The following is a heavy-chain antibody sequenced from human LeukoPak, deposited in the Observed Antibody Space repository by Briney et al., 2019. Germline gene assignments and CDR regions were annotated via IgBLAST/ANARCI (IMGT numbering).Heavy chain of an antibody. J-gene: IGHJ4*02. CDR3: ATLAVTALYYFDY. Sequence: SETLSLTCTVSGGSISSSSYYWGWIRQPPGKGLEWIGSIYYSGSTYYNPSLKSRVTISVDTSKNQFSLKLSSVTAADTAVYYCATLAVTALYYFDYWGQGTLVTVSS. V-gene: IGHV4-39*01. D-gene: IGHD2-21*02. CDR1: GGSISSSSYY. CDR2: IYYSGST.